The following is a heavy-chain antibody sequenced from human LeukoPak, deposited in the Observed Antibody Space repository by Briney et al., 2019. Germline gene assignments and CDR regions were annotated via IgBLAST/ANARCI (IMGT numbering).Heavy chain of an antibody. V-gene: IGHV3-23*01. J-gene: IGHJ4*02. Sequence: PGGSLRLSCAASGFTFSSYAMSWVRQAPGKGLEWVSLISDSGGSTYYADSVKGRFTISRDNSKNTPYLQMNSLRADDTAVYYCAKETRYCRGGSCYSAPFDYWGQGTLVTVSS. D-gene: IGHD2-15*01. CDR3: AKETRYCRGGSCYSAPFDY. CDR1: GFTFSSYA. CDR2: ISDSGGST.